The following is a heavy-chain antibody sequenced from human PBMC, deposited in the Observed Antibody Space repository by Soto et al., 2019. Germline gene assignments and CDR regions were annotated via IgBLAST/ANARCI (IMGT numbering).Heavy chain of an antibody. V-gene: IGHV3-13*01. J-gene: IGHJ6*02. Sequence: GGSLRLSCAAPGFTFSSYDMHWVRQATGKGLEWVSAIGTAGDTYYPGSVKGRFTISRENAKNSLYLQMNSLRAGDTAVYYCARGSRITGTTRRNYGMDVWGQGTTVTVSS. CDR1: GFTFSSYD. CDR2: IGTAGDT. D-gene: IGHD1-7*01. CDR3: ARGSRITGTTRRNYGMDV.